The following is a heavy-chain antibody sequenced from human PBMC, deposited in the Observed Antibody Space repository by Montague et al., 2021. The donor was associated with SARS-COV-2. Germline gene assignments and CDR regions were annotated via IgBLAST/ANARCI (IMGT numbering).Heavy chain of an antibody. CDR3: ARPGSVSGWFYFDD. V-gene: IGHV4-59*08. Sequence: SETLSLTCTVSGGSISTYYWNWIRQFPGKGLEWIGYIDYSGSTNYNPSLQSRVIISVDRSKIQFSLKLNSVTATDTAVYFCARPGSVSGWFYFDDWGQGTLVSVSS. D-gene: IGHD6-19*01. CDR1: GGSISTYY. J-gene: IGHJ4*02. CDR2: IDYSGST.